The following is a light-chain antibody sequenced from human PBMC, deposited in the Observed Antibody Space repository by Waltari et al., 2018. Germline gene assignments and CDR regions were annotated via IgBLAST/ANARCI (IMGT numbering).Light chain of an antibody. J-gene: IGLJ2*01. CDR1: SSDVGGYNY. CDR3: SSYAGRNNFVV. CDR2: EVT. V-gene: IGLV2-8*01. Sequence: QSALTQPPSASGSPGQSVTISCTGTSSDVGGYNYVSWYQQHPGKAPKRMIYEVTKRPSGVPDRFSGSKSGDTASLTVSGLQVDDEADYYCSSYAGRNNFVVFGGGTKLTVL.